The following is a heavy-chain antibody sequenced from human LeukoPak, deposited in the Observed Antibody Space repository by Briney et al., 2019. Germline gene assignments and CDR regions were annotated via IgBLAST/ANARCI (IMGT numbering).Heavy chain of an antibody. J-gene: IGHJ5*02. CDR1: GYTFTNYD. D-gene: IGHD6-13*01. CDR2: MNPYSANT. V-gene: IGHV1-8*03. CDR3: ARTQRLVLRSPLDP. Sequence: ASVKVSCKASGYTFTNYDIHWVRQATGQGLEWMGWMNPYSANTGYAQNFQGRITITRNTSISTAYMEVSSLRSEDTAVYYCARTQRLVLRSPLDPWGQGTLVTVSS.